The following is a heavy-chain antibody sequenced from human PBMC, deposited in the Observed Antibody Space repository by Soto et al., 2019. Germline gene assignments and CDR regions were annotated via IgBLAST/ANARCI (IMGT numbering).Heavy chain of an antibody. CDR1: GGSISSYY. Sequence: QVQLQESGPGLVKPSETLSLTCTVSGGSISSYYWSWIRQPPGKGLEWIGYIYYSGSTNYNPSLKSRVTISVDTSKNQFSLKLSSVTAADTAVYYCAGVQYSSGWEYGMDVWGQGTTVTVSS. CDR2: IYYSGST. J-gene: IGHJ6*02. V-gene: IGHV4-59*01. D-gene: IGHD6-19*01. CDR3: AGVQYSSGWEYGMDV.